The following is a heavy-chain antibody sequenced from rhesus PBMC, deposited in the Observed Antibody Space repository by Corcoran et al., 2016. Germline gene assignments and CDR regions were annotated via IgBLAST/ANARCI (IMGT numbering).Heavy chain of an antibody. V-gene: IGHV1S2*01. CDR1: GSTLPRHY. J-gene: IGHJ5-2*02. CDR2: INPYKGKT. Sequence: VQLVQSGAEVKKPGAPVKGSGKASGSTLPRHYMPWGGQVPRTGLGGVGRINPYKGKTNYAQKFQGKITMTRGTSTSTAYMELSSLRSEGTAVYFCARDRAVVWAWGSLDVWGRGVLVTVSS. CDR3: ARDRAVVWAWGSLDV. D-gene: IGHD3-34*01.